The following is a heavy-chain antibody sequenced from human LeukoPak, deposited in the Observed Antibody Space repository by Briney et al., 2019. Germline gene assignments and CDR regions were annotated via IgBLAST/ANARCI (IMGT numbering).Heavy chain of an antibody. CDR2: ISYDGSNK. V-gene: IGHV3-30*04. CDR1: GFTFSSYA. D-gene: IGHD3-10*01. CDR3: ARGPPMVRGVKFDY. J-gene: IGHJ4*02. Sequence: GRSLRLSCAASGFTFSSYAMHWVRQAPGKGLEWVAVISYDGSNKYYADSVKGRFTISRDNSKNTLYLQVNSLRAEDTAVYYCARGPPMVRGVKFDYWGQGTLVTVSS.